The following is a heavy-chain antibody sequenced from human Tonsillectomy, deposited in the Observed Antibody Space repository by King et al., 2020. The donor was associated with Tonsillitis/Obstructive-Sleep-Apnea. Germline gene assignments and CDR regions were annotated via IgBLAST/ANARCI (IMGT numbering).Heavy chain of an antibody. CDR1: GFTFSSYE. V-gene: IGHV3-48*03. J-gene: IGHJ4*02. Sequence: VQLVESGGGLVQPGGSLRLSCAASGFTFSSYEMNWVRQAPGKGLEWVSYISSSGSTIYYAHSVKGRFTISRDNAKNSLYLQMNSLRAEDTAVYYGATERGGFLDWLAPLSHFDYWGQGTLVTVSS. D-gene: IGHD3-3*01. CDR3: ATERGGFLDWLAPLSHFDY. CDR2: ISSSGSTI.